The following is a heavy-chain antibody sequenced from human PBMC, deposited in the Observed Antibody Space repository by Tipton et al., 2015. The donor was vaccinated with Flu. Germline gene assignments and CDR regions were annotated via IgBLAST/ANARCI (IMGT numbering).Heavy chain of an antibody. J-gene: IGHJ6*03. CDR3: ARDREYCGGDCYSSYYYYMDV. CDR2: INPSGGST. Sequence: QLVQSGAEVKKPGASVKVSCKASGYTFTSYGISWVRQAPGQGLEWMGIINPSGGSTSYAQKLQGRVTMTRDTSTSTVYMELSSLRSEDTAVYYCARDREYCGGDCYSSYYYYMDVWGKGTTGTVSS. CDR1: GYTFTSYG. V-gene: IGHV1-46*04. D-gene: IGHD2-21*01.